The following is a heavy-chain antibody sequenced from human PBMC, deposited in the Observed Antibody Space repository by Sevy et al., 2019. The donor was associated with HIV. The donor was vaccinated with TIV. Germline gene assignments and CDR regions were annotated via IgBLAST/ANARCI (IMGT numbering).Heavy chain of an antibody. D-gene: IGHD3-10*01. CDR1: GFSFRSYG. J-gene: IGHJ4*02. Sequence: GSLRLSCAASGFSFRSYGIHWVRQAPGKGLEWVAVIWYDGSKRYYADSVKDRFTISRDNSENTLYLQMTRLRPEDTAVYYCASGPRWGYYPDYWGQGTLVTVSS. CDR2: IWYDGSKR. CDR3: ASGPRWGYYPDY. V-gene: IGHV3-33*03.